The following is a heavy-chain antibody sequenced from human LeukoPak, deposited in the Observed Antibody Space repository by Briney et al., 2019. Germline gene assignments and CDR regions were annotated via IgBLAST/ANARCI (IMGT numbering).Heavy chain of an antibody. V-gene: IGHV3-7*01. D-gene: IGHD6-19*01. Sequence: GGSLTLSCAASASFSGNWMHWVRQAPGEGLEWVASIDQHGRDKYFLDSMKGRFTISRDNSKSSLYLQMNSLRAEDTAVYYCVRGSGWFFGFWGQGSLVTVSS. CDR3: VRGSGWFFGF. CDR1: ASFSGNW. J-gene: IGHJ4*02. CDR2: IDQHGRDK.